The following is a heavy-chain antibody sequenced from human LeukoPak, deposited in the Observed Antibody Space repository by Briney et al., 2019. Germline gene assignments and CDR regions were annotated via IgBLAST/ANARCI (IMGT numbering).Heavy chain of an antibody. CDR3: ATDREGDPSAYYLV. V-gene: IGHV3-23*01. Sequence: GRSLRLSCAASGFTFSNSAMHWVRQAPGKGLEWVSAISNNGGCTYYADSVQGRFTISRDNSKSTLCLQMNSLRAEDSAVYYCATDREGDPSAYYLVGGQGTLITVSS. CDR1: GFTFSNSA. D-gene: IGHD3-22*01. J-gene: IGHJ4*02. CDR2: ISNNGGCT.